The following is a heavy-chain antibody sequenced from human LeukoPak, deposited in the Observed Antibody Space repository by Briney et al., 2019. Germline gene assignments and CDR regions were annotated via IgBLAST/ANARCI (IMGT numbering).Heavy chain of an antibody. CDR2: IKYDGSEK. V-gene: IGHV3-7*01. J-gene: IGHJ5*02. Sequence: GGSLRLSCAASAFSFSTYWMSWVRQAPGKGLQWVANIKYDGSEKYHVDSVKGRFTISRDNAKNSLYLQMNSLRAEDTAVYYCAREIRLMVRGVIDDNWFDPWGQGTLVTVSS. D-gene: IGHD3-10*01. CDR1: AFSFSTYW. CDR3: AREIRLMVRGVIDDNWFDP.